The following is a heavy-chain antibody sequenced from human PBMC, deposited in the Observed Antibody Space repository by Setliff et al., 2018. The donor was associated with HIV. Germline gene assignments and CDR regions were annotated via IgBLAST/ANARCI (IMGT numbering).Heavy chain of an antibody. CDR3: ARDRGLPYAIDY. V-gene: IGHV3-30*04. CDR2: ISYDGKKK. D-gene: IGHD3-10*01. CDR1: GFTFSSYA. Sequence: GSLRLSCEASGFTFSSYAMHWVRQAPGKGLEWAAVISYDGKKKLYADSVKGRFTISRDNSKSTMYLQVDSLTAEDTAVYYCARDRGLPYAIDYWGQGMLVTVSS. J-gene: IGHJ4*02.